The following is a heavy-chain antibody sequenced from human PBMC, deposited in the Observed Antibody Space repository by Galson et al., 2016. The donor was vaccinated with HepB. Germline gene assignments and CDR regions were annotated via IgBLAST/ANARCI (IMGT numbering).Heavy chain of an antibody. CDR3: ARSVGWYFDV. J-gene: IGHJ2*01. V-gene: IGHV3-21*01. Sequence: SLRLSCAASGFTFDNYTMNWLRQAPGEGLEWVSSVSHSSTYVYYADSVQGRFTISRDNAKNSLYLEMNSLRVEDTAVFYCARSVGWYFDVWGRGTLVTVSS. CDR2: VSHSSTYV. CDR1: GFTFDNYT.